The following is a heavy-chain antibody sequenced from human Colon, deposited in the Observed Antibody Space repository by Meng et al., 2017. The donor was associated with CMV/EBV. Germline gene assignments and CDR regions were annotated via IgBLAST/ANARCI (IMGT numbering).Heavy chain of an antibody. Sequence: ASVKVSCKTSGYTFTRNGVTWVRQAPGQGLEWMGWITPYNNYTRFAEKFQDRVRMTTDTSTSTVYMELTRLTSDDTAVYFCARAAGYCSSTSCYQSGMDVWGQGTTVTVSS. CDR1: GYTFTRNG. D-gene: IGHD2-2*01. CDR3: ARAAGYCSSTSCYQSGMDV. J-gene: IGHJ6*02. V-gene: IGHV1-18*01. CDR2: ITPYNNYT.